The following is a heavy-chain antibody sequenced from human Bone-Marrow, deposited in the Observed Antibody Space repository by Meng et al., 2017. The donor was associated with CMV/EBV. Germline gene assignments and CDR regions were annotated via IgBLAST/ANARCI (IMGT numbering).Heavy chain of an antibody. CDR3: TKAHTYFCSGGSCYWSL. V-gene: IGHV1-69*10. J-gene: IGHJ4*02. CDR1: GGTFSSYA. CDR2: IIPILGIA. Sequence: SVQVSCKASGGTFSSYAISWVRQAPGQGLEWMGGIIPILGIANYAQKFQGRVTITADKSTSTAYTELSSLRYEDTAVYYCTKAHTYFCSGGSCYWSLWGQGTLVTVSS. D-gene: IGHD2-15*01.